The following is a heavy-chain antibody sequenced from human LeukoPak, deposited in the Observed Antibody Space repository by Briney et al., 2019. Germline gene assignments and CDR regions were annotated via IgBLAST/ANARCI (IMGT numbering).Heavy chain of an antibody. CDR2: IWYDGSYK. D-gene: IGHD4-17*01. J-gene: IGHJ4*02. CDR1: GFTFSSNG. CDR3: VRDDGDYFDY. V-gene: IGHV3-33*01. Sequence: GGSLRLSCAASGFTFSSNGIHWVRQAPGTGLEWVAVIWYDGSYKYYADSVKGRFTISRDNSKNTVSLQMDILRAEDTALYYCVRDDGDYFDYWGQGTLVTVSS.